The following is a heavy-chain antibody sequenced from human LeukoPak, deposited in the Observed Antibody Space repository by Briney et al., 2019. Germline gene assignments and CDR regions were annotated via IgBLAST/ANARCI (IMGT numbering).Heavy chain of an antibody. J-gene: IGHJ3*02. D-gene: IGHD3-9*01. CDR3: ARDYDILTGSFDI. V-gene: IGHV4-61*01. CDR1: GGSVSSGSYY. CDR2: IYYTGST. Sequence: SETLSLTCTVSGGSVSSGSYYWSWIRQPPGKGLGWIAYIYYTGSTNYNPSLKSRVTISVDTSKNQFSLKLRSVTAADTAVYYCARDYDILTGSFDIWGQGTMVTVSS.